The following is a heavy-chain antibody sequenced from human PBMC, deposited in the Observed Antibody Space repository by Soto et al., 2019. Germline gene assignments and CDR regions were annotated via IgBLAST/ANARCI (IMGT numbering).Heavy chain of an antibody. J-gene: IGHJ4*02. V-gene: IGHV1-2*02. Sequence: ASVKVSCKASGYTFSDYYLHWVRQAPGQGLEWMGWISPNSGATEYAPKFQGRVTMTTDTSISTAFLKLASLRPDDTAIYYCARWPRTQFWLTFALWGQGTPVPVSS. D-gene: IGHD2-21*01. CDR1: GYTFSDYY. CDR3: ARWPRTQFWLTFAL. CDR2: ISPNSGAT.